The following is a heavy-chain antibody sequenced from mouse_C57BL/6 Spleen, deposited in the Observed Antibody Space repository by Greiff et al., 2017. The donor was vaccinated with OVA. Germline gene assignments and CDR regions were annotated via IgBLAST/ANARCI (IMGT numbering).Heavy chain of an antibody. J-gene: IGHJ2*01. Sequence: DVHLVESGPGLVKPSQSLSLTCSVTGYSITSGYYWNWIRQFPGNKLEWMGYISYDGSNNYNPSLKNRISITRDTSKNQFFLKLNSVTTEDTATYYCARAGLLRYFDYWGQGTTLTVSS. CDR3: ARAGLLRYFDY. CDR2: ISYDGSN. CDR1: GYSITSGYY. D-gene: IGHD1-1*01. V-gene: IGHV3-6*01.